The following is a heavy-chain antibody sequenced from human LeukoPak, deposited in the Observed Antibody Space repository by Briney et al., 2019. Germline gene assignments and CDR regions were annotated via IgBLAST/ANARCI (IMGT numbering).Heavy chain of an antibody. J-gene: IGHJ4*02. CDR2: IRNKAKTYTT. Sequence: GGSLTLSCAASGFTFSDHYMDWVRQAPGKGLEWVGRIRNKAKTYTTEYAASVKGRFTISRDDSKNSLYLQMNSLKTEDTAVYYCARVSPDSSGHYYFDYWGQTTLVTVSS. CDR3: ARVSPDSSGHYYFDY. CDR1: GFTFSDHY. D-gene: IGHD3-22*01. V-gene: IGHV3-72*01.